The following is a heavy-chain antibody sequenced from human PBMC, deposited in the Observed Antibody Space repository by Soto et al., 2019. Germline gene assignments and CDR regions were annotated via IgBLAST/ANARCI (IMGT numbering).Heavy chain of an antibody. CDR1: SGSISSSRYY. CDR3: ARQGYGNSRGFVDY. V-gene: IGHV4-39*01. J-gene: IGHJ4*02. D-gene: IGHD6-13*01. CDR2: IYYSRST. Sequence: XGTLSLTCTVSSGSISSSRYYWGWIRQPPGKGLEWIGSIYYSRSTYYNPSLKSRVTISVDTSKNQFSLKLSSVTAADTAVYYCARQGYGNSRGFVDYWGQGTLVTVSS.